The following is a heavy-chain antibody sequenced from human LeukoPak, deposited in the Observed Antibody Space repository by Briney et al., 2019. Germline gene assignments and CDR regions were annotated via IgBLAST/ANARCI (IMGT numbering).Heavy chain of an antibody. V-gene: IGHV4-61*02. CDR2: IHTSGTT. Sequence: PSQTLSLTCTVSGGSITGDSYYWTWIRQPAGKGLEWIARIHTSGTTDYKPSLKSRVTISLDTSKTQFSLKLSSVTAADTAVYYCARGYTYGHGAMFDYWGQGTLVTVSP. CDR1: GGSITGDSYY. D-gene: IGHD5-18*01. CDR3: ARGYTYGHGAMFDY. J-gene: IGHJ4*02.